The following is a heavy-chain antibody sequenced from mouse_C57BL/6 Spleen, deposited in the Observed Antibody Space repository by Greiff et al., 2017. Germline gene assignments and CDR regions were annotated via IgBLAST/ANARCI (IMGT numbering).Heavy chain of an antibody. CDR2: ISYDGSN. CDR1: GYSITSGYY. D-gene: IGHD2-4*01. CDR3: ARALYDYDCYCDV. J-gene: IGHJ1*03. V-gene: IGHV3-6*01. Sequence: ESGPGLVKPSQSLSLTCSVTGYSITSGYYWNWIRQFPGNKLEWMGYISYDGSNNYNPSLKNRISITRDTSKNQFFLKLNSVTTEDTATYYCARALYDYDCYCDVWGTGTTVTVSS.